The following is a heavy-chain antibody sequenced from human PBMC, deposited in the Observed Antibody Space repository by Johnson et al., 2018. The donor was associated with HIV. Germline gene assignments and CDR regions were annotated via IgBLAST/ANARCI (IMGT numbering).Heavy chain of an antibody. CDR3: ATRYYHPYSKEIAAFDI. V-gene: IGHV3-30*04. J-gene: IGHJ3*02. D-gene: IGHD2-15*01. CDR2: ISYDGSNK. CDR1: GFTFSSYA. Sequence: QVQLVESGGNVVQPGRSLRLSCAASGFTFSSYAMHWVRQAPGKGLEWVALISYDGSNKYYADSVKGRFTISRDNSKNTLYLQMNSLKNEDTAMYYCATRYYHPYSKEIAAFDIWGQGTMVTVSS.